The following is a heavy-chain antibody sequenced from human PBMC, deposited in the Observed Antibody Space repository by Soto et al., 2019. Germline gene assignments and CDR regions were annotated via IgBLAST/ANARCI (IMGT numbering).Heavy chain of an antibody. CDR3: TKEKSVVNSGYDAFDV. V-gene: IGHV3-48*03. J-gene: IGHJ3*01. Sequence: GGSLRLSCAASGFTFSDYEMDWVRQAPGKGLEWVAYVSASGATIFYADSVKGRFIISRDNAESSLFLQMNSLRADDTAVYYCTKEKSVVNSGYDAFDVWGQGTMVTVSS. CDR2: VSASGATI. D-gene: IGHD5-12*01. CDR1: GFTFSDYE.